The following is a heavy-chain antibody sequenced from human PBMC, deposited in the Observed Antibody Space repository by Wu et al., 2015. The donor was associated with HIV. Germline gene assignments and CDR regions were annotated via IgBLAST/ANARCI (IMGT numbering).Heavy chain of an antibody. CDR3: ARVPGGSWGLLSAHAFDI. Sequence: QVQLVQSGAEVKKPGASVKVSCKASGYTFTGYYMHWVRQAPGQGLEWMGWINPNSGGTNYAQKFQGRVTMTRDTSISTAYMELSRLRSDDTAVYYCARVPGGSWGLLSAHAFDIWGQGTMVTVSS. CDR1: GYTFTGYY. D-gene: IGHD6-13*01. CDR2: INPNSGGT. V-gene: IGHV1-2*02. J-gene: IGHJ3*02.